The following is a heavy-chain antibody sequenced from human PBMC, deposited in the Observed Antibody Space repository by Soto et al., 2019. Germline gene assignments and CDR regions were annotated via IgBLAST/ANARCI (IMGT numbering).Heavy chain of an antibody. D-gene: IGHD4-17*01. CDR2: TFYSGAT. CDR3: ARVQPYDYGANTGWLDP. J-gene: IGHJ5*02. Sequence: SETLSLTCNVSGGSISSGGYYWSWIRQHPGKGLEWIGYTFYSGATYYNPSLKSRTIISVDTSKNQFSLTLTSLTAADTAVYYCARVQPYDYGANTGWLDPWGQGTLVTVSS. V-gene: IGHV4-31*03. CDR1: GGSISSGGYY.